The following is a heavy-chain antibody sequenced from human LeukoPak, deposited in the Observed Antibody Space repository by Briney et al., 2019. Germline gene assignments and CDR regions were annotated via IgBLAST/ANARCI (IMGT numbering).Heavy chain of an antibody. CDR2: ISYDGSNK. CDR3: ARDDKGSIDY. V-gene: IGHV3-30*03. CDR1: GFTFSSYS. D-gene: IGHD3-22*01. Sequence: PGGSLRLSCAASGFTFSSYSMNWVRQAPGKGLECVALISYDGSNKYYADSVKGRFTISRDNSKNTLYLQMNSLTAEDTAVYYCARDDKGSIDYWGQGTLVTVSS. J-gene: IGHJ4*02.